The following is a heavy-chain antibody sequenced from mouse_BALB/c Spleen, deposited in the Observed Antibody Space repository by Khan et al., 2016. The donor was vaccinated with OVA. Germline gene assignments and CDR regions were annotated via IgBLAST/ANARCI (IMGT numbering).Heavy chain of an antibody. V-gene: IGHV5-9-3*01. Sequence: EVELVESGGGLVKPGGSLKLSCAASGFSFSRYSMSWVRQTPEKRLEWVATISSGGTYTYYSDSVKGRFTISRDNANTTLFLQMSSLRSEYTAIYSCTRHEGYYGYGQGDYWGQGTSVTVSS. D-gene: IGHD2-2*01. CDR1: GFSFSRYS. CDR2: ISSGGTYT. J-gene: IGHJ4*01. CDR3: TRHEGYYGYGQGDY.